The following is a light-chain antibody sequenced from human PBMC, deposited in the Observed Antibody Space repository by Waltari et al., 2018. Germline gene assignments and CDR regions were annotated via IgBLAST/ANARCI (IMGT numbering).Light chain of an antibody. J-gene: IGKJ1*01. Sequence: DVVMTQFPLSLPITPGQPASISCRSSQSLVHSNGNTYLSWYHQKPGQPPRRLIYKVSNRDSGVPDRFSGSGAGTDFTLKISRVEAEDIGVFYCGQATHGPWTFGQGTRVEIK. CDR3: GQATHGPWT. CDR1: QSLVHSNGNTY. V-gene: IGKV2-30*02. CDR2: KVS.